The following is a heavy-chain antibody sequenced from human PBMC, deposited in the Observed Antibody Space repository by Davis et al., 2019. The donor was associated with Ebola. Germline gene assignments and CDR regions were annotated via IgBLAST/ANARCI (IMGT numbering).Heavy chain of an antibody. V-gene: IGHV3-74*01. CDR3: ARDVVKGPGTYYNYYYYGMDV. D-gene: IGHD3-10*01. CDR1: GFTFSTYW. Sequence: PGGSLRLSCAASGFTFSTYWMHWVRQAPGKGLVWVSRINSDGISTTYADSVKGRFTISRDNAKNTLYLQMNSLRAEDTAVYYCARDVVKGPGTYYNYYYYGMDVWGQGTTVTVSS. J-gene: IGHJ6*02. CDR2: INSDGIST.